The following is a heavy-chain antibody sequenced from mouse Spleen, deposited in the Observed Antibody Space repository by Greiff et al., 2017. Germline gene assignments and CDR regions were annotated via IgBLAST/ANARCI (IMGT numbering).Heavy chain of an antibody. CDR2: IDPANGNT. J-gene: IGHJ4*01. CDR1: GFNIKNTY. D-gene: IGHD1-1*01. V-gene: IGHV14-3*01. CDR3: AIYYYGSSYEDYYAMDY. Sequence: VQLQQSVAELVRPGASVKLSCTASGFNIKNTYMHWVKQRPEQGLEWIGRIDPANGNTKYAPKFQGKATITADTSSNTAYLQLSSLTSEDTAIYYCAIYYYGSSYEDYYAMDYWGQGTSVTVSS.